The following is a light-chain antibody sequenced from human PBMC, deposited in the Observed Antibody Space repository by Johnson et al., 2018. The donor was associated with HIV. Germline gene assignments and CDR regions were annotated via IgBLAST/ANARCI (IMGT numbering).Light chain of an antibody. CDR3: GTWDSSLSAHYV. Sequence: QSVLTQPPSVSAAPGQKVTISCSGSSSNIGTNYVSWYQQLPGTAPKVLIYEKNKRPSGIPDRFSGSKSGTSATLGISGLQTGDEADYYCGTWDSSLSAHYVFGTGTKITVL. V-gene: IGLV1-51*02. CDR1: SSNIGTNY. J-gene: IGLJ1*01. CDR2: EKN.